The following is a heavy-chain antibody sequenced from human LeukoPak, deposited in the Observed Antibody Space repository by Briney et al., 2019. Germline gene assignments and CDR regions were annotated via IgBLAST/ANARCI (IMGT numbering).Heavy chain of an antibody. Sequence: GGSLRLSCAASGFTVTDNYMNWVRQSSGKGLEWVSAISGSGGSTYYADSVKGRFTISRDNSKNTLYLQMNSLRAEDTAVYYCASGQRDTYYDILTGYPPFDYWGQGTLVTVSS. CDR2: ISGSGGST. D-gene: IGHD3-9*01. J-gene: IGHJ4*02. CDR1: GFTVTDNY. V-gene: IGHV3-23*01. CDR3: ASGQRDTYYDILTGYPPFDY.